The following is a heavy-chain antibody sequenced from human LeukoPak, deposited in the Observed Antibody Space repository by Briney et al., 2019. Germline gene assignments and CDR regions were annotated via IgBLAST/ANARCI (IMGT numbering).Heavy chain of an antibody. CDR3: ALLAIVGATTNFDY. D-gene: IGHD1-26*01. V-gene: IGHV3-48*03. Sequence: GGSLRLSCAASGFTFSSYEMNWVRQAPGKGLEWVSYISSSGSTIYYADSVEGRFTISRDNAKNSLYLQMNSLRAEDTAVYYCALLAIVGATTNFDYWGQGTLVTVSS. CDR2: ISSSGSTI. J-gene: IGHJ4*02. CDR1: GFTFSSYE.